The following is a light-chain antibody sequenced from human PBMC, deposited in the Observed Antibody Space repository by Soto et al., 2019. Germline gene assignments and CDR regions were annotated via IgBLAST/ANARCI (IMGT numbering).Light chain of an antibody. V-gene: IGLV2-14*01. CDR2: DVS. CDR1: SSDVGGYNY. Sequence: LTQPASVSGSPGQSITISCTGTSSDVGGYNYVSWYQQHPGKAPKLMIYDVSNRPSGVSNRFSGSKSGNTASLTISGLQAEDEADYYCGSYTSSSTPHVSGTGTKVTVL. J-gene: IGLJ1*01. CDR3: GSYTSSSTPHV.